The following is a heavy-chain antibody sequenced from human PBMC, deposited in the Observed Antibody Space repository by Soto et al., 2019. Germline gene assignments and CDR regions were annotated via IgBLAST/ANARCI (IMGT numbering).Heavy chain of an antibody. V-gene: IGHV1-8*01. CDR2: MNPNSGNT. CDR3: ARGLYNDFPVPRYGLDV. D-gene: IGHD3-3*01. Sequence: GASVKVSCKASGYTFTSYDINWVRQATGQGLEWMGWMNPNSGNTGYAQKFQDRITLTTDPFTNTTYMELRSLRSDDTAVYFCARGLYNDFPVPRYGLDVWGQGTTVTVSS. CDR1: GYTFTSYD. J-gene: IGHJ6*02.